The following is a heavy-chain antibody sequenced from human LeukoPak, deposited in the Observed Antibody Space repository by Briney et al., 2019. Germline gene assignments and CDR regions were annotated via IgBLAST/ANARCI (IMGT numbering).Heavy chain of an antibody. CDR2: IGAGGTFT. J-gene: IGHJ2*01. CDR1: GFTFSSYA. CDR3: AKDQVNMIVVVLWYFDL. D-gene: IGHD3-22*01. Sequence: GGSLRLSCTASGFTFSSYAMNWVRQAPGKGLEWVSGIGAGGTFTYYADSVKGRFTISRDNSRNTLYLQMNSLRAEDTAVYYCAKDQVNMIVVVLWYFDLWGRGTLVTVSS. V-gene: IGHV3-23*01.